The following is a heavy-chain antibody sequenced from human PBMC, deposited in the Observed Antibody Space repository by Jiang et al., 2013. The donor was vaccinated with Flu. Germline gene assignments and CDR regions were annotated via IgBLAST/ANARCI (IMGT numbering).Heavy chain of an antibody. V-gene: IGHV4-59*08. CDR3: ARRSKSTYFDI. CDR1: GGSISSYY. CDR2: IYYSGST. Sequence: GPGLVKPSETLSLTCTVSGGSISSYYWSWIRQPPGKGLEWIGYIYYSGSTNYNPSLKSRVTISVDTSKNQFSLKLSSVTAADTAVYYCARRSKSTYFDIWGQGTMVTVSS. J-gene: IGHJ3*02.